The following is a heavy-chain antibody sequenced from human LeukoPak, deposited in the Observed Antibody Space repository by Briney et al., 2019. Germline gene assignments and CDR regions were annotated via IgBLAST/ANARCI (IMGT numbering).Heavy chain of an antibody. Sequence: ASVKVSCKVSGYTFTELSMHWVRQAPGKGLEWMGGFDPEDGETIYAQKFQGRVTMTEDTSTDTAYMELSSLRSEDTAVYYCATGELGATKYYFDYWGQGTLVTVSS. V-gene: IGHV1-24*01. CDR2: FDPEDGET. CDR1: GYTFTELS. D-gene: IGHD1-26*01. J-gene: IGHJ4*02. CDR3: ATGELGATKYYFDY.